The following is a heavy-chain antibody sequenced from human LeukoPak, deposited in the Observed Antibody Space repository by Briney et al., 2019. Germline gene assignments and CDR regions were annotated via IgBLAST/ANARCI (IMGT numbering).Heavy chain of an antibody. J-gene: IGHJ4*02. CDR2: INHSGST. D-gene: IGHD6-6*01. CDR1: GGSFSGYY. Sequence: SETLSLICAVYGGSFSGYYWSWSRQPPGKGLEWIWEINHSGSTNYNPSLKSRVTISVDTSKNQFSLKLSSVTAADTAVYYCARRVAARPATFDYWGQGTLVTVSS. CDR3: ARRVAARPATFDY. V-gene: IGHV4-34*01.